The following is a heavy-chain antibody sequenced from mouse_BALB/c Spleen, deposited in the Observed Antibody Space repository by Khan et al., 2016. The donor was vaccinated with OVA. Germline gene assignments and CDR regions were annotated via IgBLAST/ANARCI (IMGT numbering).Heavy chain of an antibody. V-gene: IGHV1-4*01. Sequence: QVQLKQSGAELARPGASVKMSCKASGYTFTNYSMHWVKQRPGQGLEWIGYINPSSGYTNYNQNFNDKATLTTDRSSNPAYMQLSSLTSDASAVYYCVRIPIPHDYFAYWGQGTMVTVSS. CDR3: VRIPIPHDYFAY. J-gene: IGHJ2*01. CDR1: GYTFTNYS. CDR2: INPSSGYT.